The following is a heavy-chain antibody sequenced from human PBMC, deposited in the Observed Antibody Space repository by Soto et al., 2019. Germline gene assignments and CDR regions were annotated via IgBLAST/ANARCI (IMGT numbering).Heavy chain of an antibody. D-gene: IGHD2-2*01. J-gene: IGHJ6*02. CDR2: IIPIFGTA. CDR3: ASHPVPYYYYGMDV. CDR1: GGTFSSYA. V-gene: IGHV1-69*12. Sequence: QVQLVQSGAEVKKPGSSVKVSCKASGGTFSSYALSWVRQAPGQGLEWMGGIIPIFGTADYAQKFQGRVTISADDSTSTAYMAMSSLRSEDTAVYYCASHPVPYYYYGMDVWCQGTTVTVSS.